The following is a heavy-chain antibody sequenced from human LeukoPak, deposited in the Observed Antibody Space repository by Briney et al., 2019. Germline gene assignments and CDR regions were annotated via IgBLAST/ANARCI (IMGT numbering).Heavy chain of an antibody. CDR2: IDPKSGGP. CDR1: GYTFRDYY. CDR3: ARGGFHHGFDF. J-gene: IGHJ3*01. Sequence: GASVKVSCKASGYTFRDYYMHWVRQAPGQGLEWMGWIDPKSGGPNYAQKFQGRVTLTSDTSISTSYMELSRLTSDDTAVYHCARGGFHHGFDFWGQGTVVTVSS. V-gene: IGHV1-2*02.